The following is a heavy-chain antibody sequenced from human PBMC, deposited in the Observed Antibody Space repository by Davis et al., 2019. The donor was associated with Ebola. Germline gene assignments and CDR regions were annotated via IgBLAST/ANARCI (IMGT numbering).Heavy chain of an antibody. J-gene: IGHJ5*02. CDR2: INPNSGGT. CDR3: ARAAVASTVTTLWFDP. D-gene: IGHD4-17*01. V-gene: IGHV1-2*06. Sequence: AASVKVSCKASGYTFTGYYMHWVRQAPGQGLEWMGRINPNSGGTNYAQKFQGRVTMTRDTSISTAYMELSSLRSEDTAVYYCARAAVASTVTTLWFDPWGQRTLVTVSS. CDR1: GYTFTGYY.